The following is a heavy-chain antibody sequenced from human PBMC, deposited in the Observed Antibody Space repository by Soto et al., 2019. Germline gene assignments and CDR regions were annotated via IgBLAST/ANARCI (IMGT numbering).Heavy chain of an antibody. V-gene: IGHV5-51*01. CDR2: IYPGDSDT. D-gene: IGHD5-12*01. CDR1: GYSFTNYW. Sequence: GESLKISCKGSGYSFTNYWIGWVRQLPGKGLEWMGIIYPGDSDTRYSPSFQGQVTISADKSINTAYLQWSSLKASDTAMYYCARLGVDSPASDAFDVWGQGTMVTVSS. J-gene: IGHJ3*01. CDR3: ARLGVDSPASDAFDV.